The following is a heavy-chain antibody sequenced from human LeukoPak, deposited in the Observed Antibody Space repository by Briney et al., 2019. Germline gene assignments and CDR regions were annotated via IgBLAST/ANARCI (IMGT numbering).Heavy chain of an antibody. J-gene: IGHJ6*02. CDR3: AKAASSSWPSYYYGMDV. V-gene: IGHV3-23*01. CDR2: ITGSGGNT. CDR1: GFIFSSYS. Sequence: PGGSLRFSCAASGFIFSSYSMSWVPQAPGKGLEWVSVITGSGGNTYYADSVKGRFTISKDNSKNTVYLQMSSLRVDDTAVYYCAKAASSSWPSYYYGMDVWGQGTTVTVSS. D-gene: IGHD6-13*01.